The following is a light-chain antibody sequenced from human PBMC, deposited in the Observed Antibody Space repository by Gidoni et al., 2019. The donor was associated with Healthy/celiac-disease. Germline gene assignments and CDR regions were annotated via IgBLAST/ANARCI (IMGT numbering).Light chain of an antibody. CDR3: QQSYSTPWT. J-gene: IGKJ1*01. Sequence: IQITQSPSSLSASVGDRVTITCRASQSISSYLNWYQQKPGKAPKLLIYAASSLQSGVPSRFSGSGSGTDFTLTISSLQPEDFATYYCQQSYSTPWTFGQGTKEEIK. CDR1: QSISSY. CDR2: AAS. V-gene: IGKV1-39*01.